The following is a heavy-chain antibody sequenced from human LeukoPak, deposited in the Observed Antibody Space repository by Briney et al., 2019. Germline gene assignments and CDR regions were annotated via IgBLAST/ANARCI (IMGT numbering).Heavy chain of an antibody. Sequence: GGSLRLSCAASGFTFSSYAMSWVRQAPGKGLEWVSAISGSGGSTYYADSVKGWFTISRDNSKNTLYLQMNSLRAEVTAVYYCAKDLRIVLRYFDNWFDPWGQGTLVTVSS. CDR3: AKDLRIVLRYFDNWFDP. V-gene: IGHV3-23*01. D-gene: IGHD3-9*01. CDR2: ISGSGGST. CDR1: GFTFSSYA. J-gene: IGHJ5*02.